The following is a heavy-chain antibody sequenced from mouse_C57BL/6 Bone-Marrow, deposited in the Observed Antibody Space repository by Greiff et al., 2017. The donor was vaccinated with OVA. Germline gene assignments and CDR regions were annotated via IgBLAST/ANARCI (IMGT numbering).Heavy chain of an antibody. CDR1: GYTFTSYW. CDR3: TRKKDCYGSRYVDV. CDR2: IYPGNSDT. V-gene: IGHV1-5*01. D-gene: IGHD1-1*01. J-gene: IGHJ1*03. Sequence: EVQLQQSGTVLARPGASVKMSCKTSGYTFTSYWMHWVKQRPGQGLEWIGAIYPGNSDTSYNQKFKGKAKLTAVTSASTAYMELSSLTNEDSAFYYCTRKKDCYGSRYVDVWGTGTTVTVSS.